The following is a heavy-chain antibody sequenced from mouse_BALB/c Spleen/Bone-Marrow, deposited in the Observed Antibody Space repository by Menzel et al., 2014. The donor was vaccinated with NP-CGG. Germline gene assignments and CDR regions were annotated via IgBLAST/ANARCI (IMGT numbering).Heavy chain of an antibody. CDR1: GYTFTTYT. Sequence: LQESGAELARPGASVKMSCRASGYTFTTYTMHWVKQRPGQGLEWIEYISPSSGYTYYNQKFKDKATLTADKSSSAAYLQLSSLTSEDSAVYYCARVYGNYDAMDYWGQGTSVTVSS. V-gene: IGHV1-4*01. CDR3: ARVYGNYDAMDY. D-gene: IGHD2-1*01. CDR2: ISPSSGYT. J-gene: IGHJ4*01.